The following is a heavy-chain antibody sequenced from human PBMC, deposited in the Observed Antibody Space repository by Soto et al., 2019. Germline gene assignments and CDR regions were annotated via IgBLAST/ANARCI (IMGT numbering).Heavy chain of an antibody. CDR2: IYSGGST. Sequence: GSLRLSCASSGFTVSSNYMSWVRQAPGKGLEWVSVIYSGGSTYYAGSVKGRFTISRDNSKKTLYLQMNSLRAEDTAVYYCARGVAGLWNYWGQGTLVTVSS. CDR1: GFTVSSNY. J-gene: IGHJ4*02. V-gene: IGHV3-53*01. D-gene: IGHD6-19*01. CDR3: ARGVAGLWNY.